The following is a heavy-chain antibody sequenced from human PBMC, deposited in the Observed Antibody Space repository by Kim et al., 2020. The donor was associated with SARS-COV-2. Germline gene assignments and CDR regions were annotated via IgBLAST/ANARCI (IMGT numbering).Heavy chain of an antibody. CDR3: ASYSNGYVWEKFGY. Sequence: GGSLRLSCAASGFTFSSYGMHWVRQAPGKGLVWVSVVSCDGSSTTYADSVKGRFTISRDNSTNTLYLQMNSLRAEDTAVYYCASYSNGYVWEKFGYWGQGTLVTVSS. D-gene: IGHD3-16*01. CDR1: GFTFSSYG. J-gene: IGHJ4*02. V-gene: IGHV3-30*03. CDR2: VSCDGSST.